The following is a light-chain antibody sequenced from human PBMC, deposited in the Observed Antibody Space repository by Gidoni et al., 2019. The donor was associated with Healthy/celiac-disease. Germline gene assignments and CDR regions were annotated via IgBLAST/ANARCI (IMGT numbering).Light chain of an antibody. CDR1: QGISSY. Sequence: DIQLTQSPSFLSASVGDRVTITCRASQGISSYLACYQQKPGKSPKLLIYAASPLQSGVPARFSGSGSGTEFTLTISCLQPEDFATYYCQQLNSYPLTFGPGTKVDIK. CDR2: AAS. V-gene: IGKV1-9*01. J-gene: IGKJ3*01. CDR3: QQLNSYPLT.